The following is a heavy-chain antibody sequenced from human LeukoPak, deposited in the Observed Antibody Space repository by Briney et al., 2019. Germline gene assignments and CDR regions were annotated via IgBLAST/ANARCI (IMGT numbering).Heavy chain of an antibody. D-gene: IGHD3-22*01. CDR1: GFTFSDSG. V-gene: IGHV3-73*01. CDR3: TNYDDSIDLWGY. Sequence: WGPLRLSCAASGFTFSDSGMHWVSQAPGKGLEWVGRMRSKTQNYATAYAASVKGRFTISRDDSKNTAFLQMNSLKTEDTAVYYCTNYDDSIDLWGYLGPGPLVTVSS. CDR2: MRSKTQNYAT. J-gene: IGHJ4*02.